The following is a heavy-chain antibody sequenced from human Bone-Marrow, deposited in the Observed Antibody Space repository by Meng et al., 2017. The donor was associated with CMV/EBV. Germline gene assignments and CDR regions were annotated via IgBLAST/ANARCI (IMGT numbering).Heavy chain of an antibody. CDR2: IIPIFGTA. D-gene: IGHD4-11*01. CDR1: GGTFSSYA. Sequence: SVKVSCKASGGTFSSYAISWVRQAPGQGLEWMGGIIPIFGTANYAQKFQGRVTITTDESTSTAYMELSSLRSDDTAVYYCARGYDYSNYNWFDPWGQGTLVTVSS. CDR3: ARGYDYSNYNWFDP. V-gene: IGHV1-69*05. J-gene: IGHJ5*02.